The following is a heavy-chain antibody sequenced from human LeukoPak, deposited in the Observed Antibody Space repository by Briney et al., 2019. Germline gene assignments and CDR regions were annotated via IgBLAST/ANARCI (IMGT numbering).Heavy chain of an antibody. V-gene: IGHV3-11*04. CDR1: GFTFSDYN. J-gene: IGHJ4*02. Sequence: GGSLRLSCAASGFTFSDYNMRWIRQAPGKGLEWVSSISRSGSTKYYADSVKGRFTISRDNAKNSLYLQMNSLRAEDTAVYYCARRGRIQLSLWGQGTLVTVSS. CDR3: ARRGRIQLSL. D-gene: IGHD5-18*01. CDR2: ISRSGSTK.